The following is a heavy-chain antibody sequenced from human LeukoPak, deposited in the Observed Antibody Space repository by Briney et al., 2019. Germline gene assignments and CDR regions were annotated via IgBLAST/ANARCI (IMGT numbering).Heavy chain of an antibody. CDR2: IIPIFGTA. Sequence: SVKASCKASGGTFSSYAISWVRQAPGQGLEWMGGIIPIFGTANYAQKFQGRVTITTDESTSTAYMELSSLRSEDTAVYYCARSRVPAALDAFDIWGQGTLVTVSS. D-gene: IGHD2-2*01. V-gene: IGHV1-69*05. CDR3: ARSRVPAALDAFDI. J-gene: IGHJ3*02. CDR1: GGTFSSYA.